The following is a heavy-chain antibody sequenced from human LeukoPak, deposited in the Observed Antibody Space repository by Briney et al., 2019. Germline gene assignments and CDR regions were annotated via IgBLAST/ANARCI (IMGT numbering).Heavy chain of an antibody. D-gene: IGHD5-12*01. V-gene: IGHV4-39*01. Sequence: SETLSLTCTVSGSSISSNSYYWGWIRQPPGKGLEWIGSIYYSGSTYYNPSLKSRVTISVDTSKYQFSLKLSSVTAADTAVYYCASGYNGLDFWGQGTLVTVSS. CDR2: IYYSGST. CDR3: ASGYNGLDF. CDR1: GSSISSNSYY. J-gene: IGHJ4*02.